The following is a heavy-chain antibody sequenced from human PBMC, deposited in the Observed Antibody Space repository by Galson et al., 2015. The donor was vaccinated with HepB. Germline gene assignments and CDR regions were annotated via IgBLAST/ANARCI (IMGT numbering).Heavy chain of an antibody. Sequence: SLRLSCAASGFTFSSYSMNWVRQAPGKGLEWVSSISSSSSYIYYADSVKGRFTISRDNAKNSLYLQMNSLRAEDTAVYYCARAAHPYYGDPGNWFDPWGQGTLVTVSS. V-gene: IGHV3-21*01. D-gene: IGHD4-17*01. J-gene: IGHJ5*02. CDR1: GFTFSSYS. CDR2: ISSSSSYI. CDR3: ARAAHPYYGDPGNWFDP.